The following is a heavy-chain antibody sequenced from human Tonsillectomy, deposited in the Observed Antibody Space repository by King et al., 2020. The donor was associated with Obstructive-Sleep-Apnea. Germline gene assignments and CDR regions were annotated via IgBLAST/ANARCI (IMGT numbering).Heavy chain of an antibody. V-gene: IGHV3-33*06. CDR1: GFTFSSYG. CDR3: AKDEGTGYFDY. J-gene: IGHJ4*02. CDR2: IWYDGSNK. Sequence: VQLVESGGGVVQPGRSLRLCCASAGFTFSSYGMHGVRQAPGKGLEWVAVIWYDGSNKYYADTVKGRFTISRDNSKNTLYLQMNSLRAEDTAVYYCAKDEGTGYFDYWGQGTLVTVSS.